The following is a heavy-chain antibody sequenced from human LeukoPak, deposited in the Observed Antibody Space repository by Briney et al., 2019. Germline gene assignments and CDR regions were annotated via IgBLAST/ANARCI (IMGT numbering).Heavy chain of an antibody. CDR3: ATGMSSSWPPGDY. V-gene: IGHV1-24*01. CDR2: FDPEDGET. D-gene: IGHD6-13*01. J-gene: IGHJ4*02. CDR1: GYTFTSYD. Sequence: ASVKVSCKASGYTFTSYDINWVRQAPGKGLEWMGGFDPEDGETIYAQKFQGRVTMTEDTSTDTAYMELSSLRSEDTAVYYCATGMSSSWPPGDYWGQGTLVTVSS.